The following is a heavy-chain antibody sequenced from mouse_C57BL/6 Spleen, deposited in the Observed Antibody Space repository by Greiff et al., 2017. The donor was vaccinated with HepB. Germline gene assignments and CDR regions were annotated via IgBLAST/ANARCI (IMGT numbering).Heavy chain of an antibody. Sequence: EVKLLESGPGLVKPSQSLSLTCSVTGYSITSGYYWNWIRQFPGNKLEWMGYISYDGSNNYNPSLKNRISITRDTSKNQFFLKLNSVTTEDTATYYCARSYYYGSPYFDYWGQGTTLTVSS. CDR2: ISYDGSN. D-gene: IGHD1-1*01. J-gene: IGHJ2*01. CDR3: ARSYYYGSPYFDY. V-gene: IGHV3-6*01. CDR1: GYSITSGYY.